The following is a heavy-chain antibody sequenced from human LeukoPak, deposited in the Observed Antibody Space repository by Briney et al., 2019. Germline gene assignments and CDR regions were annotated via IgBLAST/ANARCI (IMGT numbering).Heavy chain of an antibody. CDR1: GFNFSTYA. CDR3: VRVIQGINSSWYGS. V-gene: IGHV3-64*01. D-gene: IGHD6-13*01. CDR2: ISSNGINT. Sequence: PGGSLRLSCAASGFNFSTYAMHWVRQAPGKGLEYVSAISSNGINTYYANSVKGRFTISRDNSKNTLYLQMGSLRAEDMAVYYCVRVIQGINSSWYGSWGQGTLVTVSP. J-gene: IGHJ1*01.